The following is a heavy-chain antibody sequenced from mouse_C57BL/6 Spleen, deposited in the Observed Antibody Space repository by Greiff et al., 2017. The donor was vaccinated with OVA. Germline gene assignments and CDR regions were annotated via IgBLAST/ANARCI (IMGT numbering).Heavy chain of an antibody. Sequence: QVHVKQPGAELVRPGSSVKLSCKASGYTFTSYWMDWVKQRPGQGLEWIGNIYPSDSETHYNQKFKDKATLTVDKSSSTAYMQLSSLTSEDSAVYYCARRGLGRGDYWGQGTTLTVSS. CDR3: ARRGLGRGDY. J-gene: IGHJ2*01. CDR2: IYPSDSET. D-gene: IGHD4-1*01. V-gene: IGHV1-61*01. CDR1: GYTFTSYW.